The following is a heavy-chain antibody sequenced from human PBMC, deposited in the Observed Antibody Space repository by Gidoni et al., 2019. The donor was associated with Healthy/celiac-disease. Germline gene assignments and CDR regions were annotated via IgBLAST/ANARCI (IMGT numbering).Heavy chain of an antibody. CDR2: MNPNSGNT. Sequence: QVQLVQSGAEVKKPGASVKVSCKASGYTFTSYDINWVRQATGQGLEWMGWMNPNSGNTGYAQKFQGRVTMTRNTSISTAYMELSSLRSEDTAVYYCARGGGGTYYDFWSGYYMGIWFDPWGQGTLVTVSS. D-gene: IGHD3-3*01. J-gene: IGHJ5*02. CDR3: ARGGGGTYYDFWSGYYMGIWFDP. CDR1: GYTFTSYD. V-gene: IGHV1-8*01.